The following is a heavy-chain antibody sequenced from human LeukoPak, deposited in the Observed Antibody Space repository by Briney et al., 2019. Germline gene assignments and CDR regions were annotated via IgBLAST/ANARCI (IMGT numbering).Heavy chain of an antibody. V-gene: IGHV3-23*01. J-gene: IGHJ4*02. D-gene: IGHD6-13*01. CDR2: IGGSGGAT. CDR1: GFTFSNYF. CDR3: ASSGPDSSSWYRAKPSFFDY. Sequence: GGSLRLSCAVSGFTFSNYFFNWVRQAPGKGLEWVSGIGGSGGATYYADSVKGRFTISRDNSRNTLYLQINSLRAEDTAVYYCASSGPDSSSWYRAKPSFFDYWGQGTLVTVSS.